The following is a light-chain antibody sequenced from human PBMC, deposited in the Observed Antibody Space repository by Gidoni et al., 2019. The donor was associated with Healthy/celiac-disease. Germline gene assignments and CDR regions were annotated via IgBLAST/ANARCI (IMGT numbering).Light chain of an antibody. Sequence: QSALTQPASVSGSPGQSITNSCTGTSSDVGGYNYVSCYHQHPGKAPKLMISDVSNRPSGVSNRFSGSKSGNTASLTSSGLQAEDDADYYCSSYTSSSTLVVFGGGTKLTVL. CDR1: SSDVGGYNY. CDR3: SSYTSSSTLVV. J-gene: IGLJ2*01. CDR2: DVS. V-gene: IGLV2-14*01.